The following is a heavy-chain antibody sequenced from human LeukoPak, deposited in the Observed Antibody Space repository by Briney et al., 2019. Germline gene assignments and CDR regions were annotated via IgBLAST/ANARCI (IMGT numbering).Heavy chain of an antibody. CDR2: INHSGST. CDR1: GGSFSGYY. Sequence: SETLSLTCAVYGGSFSGYYWSWIRQPPGKGLEWIGEINHSGSTNYNPSLKCRVTISVDTSKNQFSLKLSSVTAADTAVYYCARVFWRIGTVTTGDRWGKNYFDPWGQGTLVTVSS. V-gene: IGHV4-34*01. CDR3: ARVFWRIGTVTTGDRWGKNYFDP. J-gene: IGHJ5*02. D-gene: IGHD4-17*01.